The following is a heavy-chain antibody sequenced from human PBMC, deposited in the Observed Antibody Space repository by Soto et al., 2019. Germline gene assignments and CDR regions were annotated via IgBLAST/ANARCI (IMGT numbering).Heavy chain of an antibody. J-gene: IGHJ5*02. CDR3: ARFPSLYDFSNWFDP. CDR1: GGAYSCDT. CDR2: IIPILGIA. D-gene: IGHD3-3*01. Sequence: CKAAGGAYSCDTSSWLRHATKQGLEWMGRIIPILGIANYAQKFQGRVTITADKSTSTAYMELSSLRSEDTAVYYCARFPSLYDFSNWFDPWGQGTLVTVSS. V-gene: IGHV1-69*02.